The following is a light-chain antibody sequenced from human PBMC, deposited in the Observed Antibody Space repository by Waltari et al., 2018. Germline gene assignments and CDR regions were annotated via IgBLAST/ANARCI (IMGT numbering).Light chain of an antibody. J-gene: IGKJ4*01. V-gene: IGKV3-20*01. CDR1: QTVRTTY. Sequence: ELVLTQSPGTLSLSPGAGATLSCRASQTVRTTYRAWYQQKPGQAPTLLIYGASSRATGIPDRFSGSGSGTDFSLTISSLEPEDFAVYYCQQYDISPLTFGGGTKVEIK. CDR2: GAS. CDR3: QQYDISPLT.